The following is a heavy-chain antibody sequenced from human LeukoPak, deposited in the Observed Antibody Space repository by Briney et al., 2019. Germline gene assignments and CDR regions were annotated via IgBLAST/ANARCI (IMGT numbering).Heavy chain of an antibody. Sequence: IPSETLSLTCTVSGGSISSGGYYWSWIRQHPGKGLEWIGYIYYSGSTYYNPSLKSRVIISVDTSKNQFSLKLSSVTAADTALYYCARHNNYDYIWGSYRPTGGFDYWGQGTLVTVSS. J-gene: IGHJ4*02. V-gene: IGHV4-30-4*08. D-gene: IGHD3-16*02. CDR3: ARHNNYDYIWGSYRPTGGFDY. CDR1: GGSISSGGYY. CDR2: IYYSGST.